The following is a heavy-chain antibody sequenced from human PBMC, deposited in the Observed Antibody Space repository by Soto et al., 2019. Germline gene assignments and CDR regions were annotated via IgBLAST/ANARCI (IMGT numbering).Heavy chain of an antibody. V-gene: IGHV3-23*01. CDR1: GFSFGSCA. J-gene: IGHJ4*02. CDR2: ISGSDGKT. D-gene: IGHD3-3*01. CDR3: ARWSYLDY. Sequence: GGSLRLSCAASGFSFGSCALSWVRQAPGKGLEWVSTISGSDGKTFYADSVKGRFSISRDTSQSTLYLQMNSLRADDTAMYYCARWSYLDYWGQGTRVTVSS.